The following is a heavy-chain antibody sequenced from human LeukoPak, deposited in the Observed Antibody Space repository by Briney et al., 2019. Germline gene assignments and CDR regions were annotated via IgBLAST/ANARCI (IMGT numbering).Heavy chain of an antibody. CDR3: ARGIAAAGISDYMDV. CDR2: MNPNSGNT. D-gene: IGHD6-13*01. J-gene: IGHJ6*03. CDR1: GYTFTSYD. Sequence: ASVKVSCKASGYTFTSYDINWVRQATGQGLEWMGWMNPNSGNTGYAQKFQGRVTMTRNTSISTAYMELSSLRSEDTAVYYCARGIAAAGISDYMDVWGKETTVTVSS. V-gene: IGHV1-8*01.